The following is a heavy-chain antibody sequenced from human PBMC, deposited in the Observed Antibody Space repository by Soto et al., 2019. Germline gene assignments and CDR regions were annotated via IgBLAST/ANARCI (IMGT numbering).Heavy chain of an antibody. Sequence: EVQLVESGGGLVQPGGSLRLSCAASGFTFSSYAMHWFRQAPGKGLEYVSAISSNGGSTYYANSVKGRFTISRDNSKNTLYLQMGSLRAEDMAVYYCARRDGYNFDYWGQGTLVTVSS. CDR1: GFTFSSYA. CDR3: ARRDGYNFDY. J-gene: IGHJ4*02. D-gene: IGHD5-12*01. V-gene: IGHV3-64*01. CDR2: ISSNGGST.